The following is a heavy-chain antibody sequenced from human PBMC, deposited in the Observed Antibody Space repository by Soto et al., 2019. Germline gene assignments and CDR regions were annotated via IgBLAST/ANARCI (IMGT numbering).Heavy chain of an antibody. CDR3: TSGRFLENYYYYGMAV. CDR2: IRSKANSYAT. J-gene: IGHJ6*02. V-gene: IGHV3-73*01. D-gene: IGHD3-3*01. CDR1: GFTFSGSA. Sequence: GGSLRLSCAASGFTFSGSAMHWVRQASGKGLEWVGRIRSKANSYATAYAASVKGRFTISRDDSKNTAYLQMNSLKTEDTAVYYCTSGRFLENYYYYGMAVWGQGTTVTVSS.